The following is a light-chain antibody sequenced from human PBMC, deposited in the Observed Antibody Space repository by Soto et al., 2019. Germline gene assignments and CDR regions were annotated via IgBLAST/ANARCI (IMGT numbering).Light chain of an antibody. J-gene: IGLJ3*02. V-gene: IGLV4-69*01. Sequence: QLVLTQSPSASASLGASVKLTCTLSSGHSTYAIAWHQQQPEKGPRYLMKLNSDGSHTKGDGIPDRFSGSSSGAERYLTISSLPSEDEADYYCQTWVTGPTWVFGGGTKLTVL. CDR3: QTWVTGPTWV. CDR1: SGHSTYA. CDR2: LNSDGSH.